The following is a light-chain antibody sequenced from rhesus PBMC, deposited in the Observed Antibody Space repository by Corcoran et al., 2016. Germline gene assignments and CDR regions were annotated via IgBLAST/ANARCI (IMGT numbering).Light chain of an antibody. V-gene: IGKV1-21*01. CDR1: QGISSW. J-gene: IGKJ2*01. CDR2: KAS. Sequence: DIQMTQSPSSLSASVGDRVTITFRTSQGISSWLAWYQQKPGKDPKLLIYKASNWQRGVPSRFSGRGSGTDFTLTISSLQPGDFATYYCQQYNNAPYSFGQETKVEIK. CDR3: QQYNNAPYS.